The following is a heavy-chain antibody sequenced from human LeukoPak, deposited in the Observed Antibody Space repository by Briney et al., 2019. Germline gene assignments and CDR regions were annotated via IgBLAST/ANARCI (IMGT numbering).Heavy chain of an antibody. Sequence: GGSLRLSCAASGFTVSSNYMSWVRQAPGKGLEWVSVIYSGGSTYYADSVKGRLTISRDNSKNTLYLQMNTLRAEDTAVYCCAKGVGYYYYGMDVWGQGTLVTVSS. J-gene: IGHJ6*02. CDR1: GFTVSSNY. V-gene: IGHV3-53*01. CDR3: AKGVGYYYYGMDV. CDR2: IYSGGST.